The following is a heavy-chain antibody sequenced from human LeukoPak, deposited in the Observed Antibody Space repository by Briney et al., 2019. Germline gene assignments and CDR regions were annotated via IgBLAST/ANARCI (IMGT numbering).Heavy chain of an antibody. CDR2: IKEDGSEK. D-gene: IGHD5-18*01. J-gene: IGHJ5*02. Sequence: GGSLRLSCGASGFTFSSCWMSWVRQARGKGLEWLANIKEDGSEKYYVDSVKGRFIISRDNAKNSLYLHMNDLRAEDTAVYYCARDPGDRAIDRWFDPWGQGTLVIVSS. CDR1: GFTFSSCW. CDR3: ARDPGDRAIDRWFDP. V-gene: IGHV3-7*03.